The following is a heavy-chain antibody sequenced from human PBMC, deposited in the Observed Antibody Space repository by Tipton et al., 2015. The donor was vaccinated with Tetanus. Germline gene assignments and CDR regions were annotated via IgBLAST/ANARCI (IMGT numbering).Heavy chain of an antibody. CDR1: GYTFTGYY. Sequence: QLVQSGAELKKPGASVKVSCKASGYTFTGYYMYWVRQAPGQGLEWVGWIDPNSGATIYAQYFQGRVTMTRDTSISTVYMELSRLRSDDTAVYYCARDRGDYIYYGMDVWGPGTTVTVSS. CDR3: ARDRGDYIYYGMDV. J-gene: IGHJ6*02. CDR2: IDPNSGAT. V-gene: IGHV1-2*02. D-gene: IGHD2-21*01.